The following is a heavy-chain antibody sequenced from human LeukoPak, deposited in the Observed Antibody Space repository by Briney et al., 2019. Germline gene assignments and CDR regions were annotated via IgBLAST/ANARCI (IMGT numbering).Heavy chain of an antibody. D-gene: IGHD1-26*01. CDR2: ISSSSDYI. CDR3: AREEGGAGLYGFDI. CDR1: GFTFSSYS. V-gene: IGHV3-21*01. Sequence: PGGSLRLSCAASGFTFSSYSMHWVRQAPGKGLEWVSSISSSSDYIYYADSLKGRFTISRDNAKNSLYLQMNSLRAEDTAVYYCAREEGGAGLYGFDIWGRGTMVTVSS. J-gene: IGHJ3*02.